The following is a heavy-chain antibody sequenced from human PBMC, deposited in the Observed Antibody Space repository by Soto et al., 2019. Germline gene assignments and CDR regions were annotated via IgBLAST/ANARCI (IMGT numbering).Heavy chain of an antibody. J-gene: IGHJ5*02. D-gene: IGHD2-2*01. CDR1: GGSISSNNYY. CDR3: ARHHRILAPAAMSWFDP. CDR2: IYYSGNT. Sequence: QLQLQESGPGLVKPSETLSLTCSVSGGSISSNNYYWGWIRQPPGKGLEWIGTIYYSGNTYYNPSPKSRVPISVDMSKNQFSLKLTSVTAADTAVYYCARHHRILAPAAMSWFDPWGQGTLVTVSS. V-gene: IGHV4-39*01.